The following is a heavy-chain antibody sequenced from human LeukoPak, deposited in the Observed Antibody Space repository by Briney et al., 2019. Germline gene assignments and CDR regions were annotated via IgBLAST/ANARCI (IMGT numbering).Heavy chain of an antibody. J-gene: IGHJ4*02. CDR1: GHGVSSNSAA. Sequence: SQTLSLTCAISGHGVSSNSAAWNWIRQSPSRGLEWLGRTNYRSKWYNDYAVSVKSRITINADTSKNQFSLQLNSVTPEGTAMCDSVRWWLHFDSWGQGTLVTVSS. D-gene: IGHD5-12*01. CDR3: VRWWLHFDS. V-gene: IGHV6-1*01. CDR2: TNYRSKWYN.